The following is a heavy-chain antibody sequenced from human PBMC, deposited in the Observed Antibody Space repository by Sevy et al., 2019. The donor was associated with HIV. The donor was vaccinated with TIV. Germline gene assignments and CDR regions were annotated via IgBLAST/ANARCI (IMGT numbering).Heavy chain of an antibody. CDR3: SRDLRLRGYSYGCFDY. J-gene: IGHJ4*02. V-gene: IGHV1-2*02. Sequence: ASVKVSCKASGYTFTGQYIHRVRQAPGQGLEWMGWINPNSGDTKYAQEFKGRVTMTRDTSISTAYMELSGLKSDDTAVYYCSRDLRLRGYSYGCFDYWGQGTLVTVSS. D-gene: IGHD5-18*01. CDR2: INPNSGDT. CDR1: GYTFTGQY.